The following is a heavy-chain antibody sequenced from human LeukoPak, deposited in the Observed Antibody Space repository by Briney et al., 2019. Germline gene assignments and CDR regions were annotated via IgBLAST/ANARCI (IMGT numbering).Heavy chain of an antibody. CDR2: ISSDESRT. J-gene: IGHJ4*02. CDR3: ARVRAVAGTEVLYYFDY. D-gene: IGHD6-19*01. CDR1: GFTFSNYL. Sequence: GGSLRLSCAASGFTFSNYLMHGVRQAPGKGLVWVSRISSDESRTNYADSVKGRFTISRDNAKNTVYLQMNSLRAEDTAVYYCARVRAVAGTEVLYYFDYWGQGTLVTVSS. V-gene: IGHV3-74*01.